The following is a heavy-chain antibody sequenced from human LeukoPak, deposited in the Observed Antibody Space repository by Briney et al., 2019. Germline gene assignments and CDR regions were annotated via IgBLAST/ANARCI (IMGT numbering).Heavy chain of an antibody. V-gene: IGHV4-39*07. J-gene: IGHJ6*03. CDR3: AIAYCGGDCYSPYYYYMDV. CDR1: GGSISSSSYY. D-gene: IGHD2-21*01. CDR2: IYYSGST. Sequence: SETLSLTCTVSGGSISSSSYYWAWIRQPPGKGLEWIGSIYYSGSTHYSPSLKSRVTMSVDTSKNQFSLKLSSVTAADTAVYYCAIAYCGGDCYSPYYYYMDVWGKGTTVTVSS.